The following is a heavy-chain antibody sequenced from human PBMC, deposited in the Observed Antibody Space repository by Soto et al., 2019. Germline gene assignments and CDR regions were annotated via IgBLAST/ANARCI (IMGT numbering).Heavy chain of an antibody. Sequence: GGSLRLSCAASGFAFSTYWMSWVRQAPGKGLEWVANIKQDGSEKYYVDSVKGRFTISRDNAKNSLYLQMNSLRAEDTAVYYCARDPSVVVVAATPYYYYGMDVWGQGTTVTVSS. V-gene: IGHV3-7*01. J-gene: IGHJ6*02. D-gene: IGHD2-15*01. CDR2: IKQDGSEK. CDR3: ARDPSVVVVAATPYYYYGMDV. CDR1: GFAFSTYW.